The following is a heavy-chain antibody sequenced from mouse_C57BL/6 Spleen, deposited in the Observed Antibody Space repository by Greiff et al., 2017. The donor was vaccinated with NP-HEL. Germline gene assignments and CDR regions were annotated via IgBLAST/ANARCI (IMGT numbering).Heavy chain of an antibody. CDR2: IDPSDSYT. J-gene: IGHJ2*01. D-gene: IGHD2-1*01. V-gene: IGHV1-50*01. CDR1: GYTFTSYW. Sequence: QVQLQQPGAELVKPGASVKLSCKASGYTFTSYWMQWVKQRPGQGLEWIGEIDPSDSYTNYNQKFKGKATLTVDTSSRTAYMQLSSLTSEDSAVYYCAIYGNYGNYFDYWGQGTTLTVSS. CDR3: AIYGNYGNYFDY.